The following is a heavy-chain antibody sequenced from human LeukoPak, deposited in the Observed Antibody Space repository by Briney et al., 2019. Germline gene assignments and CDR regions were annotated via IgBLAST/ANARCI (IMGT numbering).Heavy chain of an antibody. D-gene: IGHD2-15*01. V-gene: IGHV4-34*01. CDR1: GGSFSGYY. CDR2: IYHSGST. Sequence: SETLSLTCAVYGGSFSGYYWSWIRQPPGKGLEWIGEIYHSGSTNYNPSLKSRVTISVDKSKNQFSLKLSSVTAADTAVYYCARDSVPATTFYYFYYMDVWGKGTTVTVSS. CDR3: ARDSVPATTFYYFYYMDV. J-gene: IGHJ6*03.